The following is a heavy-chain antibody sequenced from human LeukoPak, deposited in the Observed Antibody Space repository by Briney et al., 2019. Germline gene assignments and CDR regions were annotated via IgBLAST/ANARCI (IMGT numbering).Heavy chain of an antibody. CDR3: ARGLAVTKGDAFDI. Sequence: PSETLSLTCTVSGGSISSYYWSWIRQPAGKGLEWIGRIYTSGSTNYNPSLKSRVTMSVDTSKNQFPLKLSSVTAADTAVYYCARGLAVTKGDAFDIWGQGTMVTVSS. CDR2: IYTSGST. V-gene: IGHV4-4*07. J-gene: IGHJ3*02. D-gene: IGHD2-21*02. CDR1: GGSISSYY.